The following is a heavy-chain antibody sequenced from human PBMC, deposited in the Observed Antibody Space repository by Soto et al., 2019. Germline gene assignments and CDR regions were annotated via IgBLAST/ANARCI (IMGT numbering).Heavy chain of an antibody. J-gene: IGHJ4*02. V-gene: IGHV3-64*01. CDR3: ARGQLGYCSGGSCYSHFDY. CDR2: ISSNGGST. CDR1: GFTFSSYA. D-gene: IGHD2-15*01. Sequence: EVQLVESGGGLVQPGGSLRLSCAASGFTFSSYAMHWVRQAPGKGLEYVSAISSNGGSTCYANSVKGRFTISRDNSKNTLYLQMGSLRADDMAVYYCARGQLGYCSGGSCYSHFDYWGQGTLVTVSS.